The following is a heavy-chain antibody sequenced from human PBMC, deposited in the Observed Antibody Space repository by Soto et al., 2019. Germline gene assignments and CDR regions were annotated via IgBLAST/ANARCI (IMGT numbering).Heavy chain of an antibody. V-gene: IGHV1-8*02. J-gene: IGHJ5*02. CDR3: ARMATFGSLNWFDP. D-gene: IGHD3-16*01. CDR1: GGTFSSYA. Sequence: ASVKVSCKASGGTFSSYAISWVLQATGQGLEWMGWMNPVSGDTGYAQKFQGRVTMTRDISIATAYMELSSLRSDDTAIYYCARMATFGSLNWFDPWGQGTLVTVSS. CDR2: MNPVSGDT.